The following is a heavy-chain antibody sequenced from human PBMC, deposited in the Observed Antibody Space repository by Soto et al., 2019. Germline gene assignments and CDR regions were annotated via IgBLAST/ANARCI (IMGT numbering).Heavy chain of an antibody. CDR2: IIPIFGTA. CDR3: ATVRYSSPMGYYYGMDV. CDR1: GVTFSKFI. V-gene: IGHV1-69*01. Sequence: QVQLEQSGGEVKKPGSSVKVSCKASGVTFSKFIMTWVRQAPGLGLEWVGGIIPIFGTANYAQKFQGRVTIPADESTSTSYLEVSNLRSEDTAVYYCATVRYSSPMGYYYGMDVWGQGTAVTVSS. J-gene: IGHJ6*02. D-gene: IGHD6-19*01.